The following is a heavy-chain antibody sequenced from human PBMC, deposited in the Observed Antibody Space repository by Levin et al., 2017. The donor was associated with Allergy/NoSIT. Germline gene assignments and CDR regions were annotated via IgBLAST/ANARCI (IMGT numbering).Heavy chain of an antibody. CDR3: ARDLEGFSSYKPYGYTDV. V-gene: IGHV4-61*02. CDR1: GDSISRGFYY. Sequence: LRLSCSVSGDSISRGFYYWSWIRQPAGEGLEWIGRIYVTGSTTYSPSLKSRVTISLDRSKDQVSLKTNSVTAADTAVYYCARDLEGFSSYKPYGYTDVWGKGTTVTVSS. CDR2: IYVTGST. J-gene: IGHJ6*03. D-gene: IGHD5-12*01.